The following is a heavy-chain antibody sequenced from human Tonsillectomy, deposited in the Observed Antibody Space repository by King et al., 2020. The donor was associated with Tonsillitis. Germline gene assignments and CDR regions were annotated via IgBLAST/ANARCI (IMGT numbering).Heavy chain of an antibody. CDR3: ARGLWFGEFTY. D-gene: IGHD3-10*01. V-gene: IGHV3-30*01. J-gene: IGHJ4*02. CDR2: ISYDGNNI. CDR1: GFTFSNYA. Sequence: QLVQSGGGVVQPGRSLRLSCAASGFTFSNYAMHWVRQAPGKGLEWVALISYDGNNIYYADSVKGRFTISRDNSKNTLYLQMNSLRAEDTAVYYCARGLWFGEFTYWGQGTLVTVSS.